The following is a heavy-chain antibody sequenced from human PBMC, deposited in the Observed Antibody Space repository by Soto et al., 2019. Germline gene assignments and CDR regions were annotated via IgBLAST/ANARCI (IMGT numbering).Heavy chain of an antibody. Sequence: EVQLLESGGGLVQPGGSLRLSCAASGFTFSSYGMSWVRQAPGKGLEWVSAVSNSGSNTYYADSVRGRFTISRDNSENTVYLHRRNLRAEDTAIYFCAKVRGNILVVAALPRLLDYLGQGTLVAVSS. D-gene: IGHD2-21*02. CDR3: AKVRGNILVVAALPRLLDY. V-gene: IGHV3-23*01. CDR2: VSNSGSNT. J-gene: IGHJ4*02. CDR1: GFTFSSYG.